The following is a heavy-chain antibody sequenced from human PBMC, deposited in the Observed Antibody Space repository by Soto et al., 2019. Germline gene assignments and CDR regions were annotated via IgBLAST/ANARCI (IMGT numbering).Heavy chain of an antibody. Sequence: GESLKISCKGSGYSFTSCWIGWVRQMPGKGLEWMGIIYPGDSDTRYSPSFQRQVTISADKSISTAYLQWSSLKASDTAMYYCARVEYYGSGRSDYFDYWGQGTLVTVSS. CDR1: GYSFTSCW. CDR3: ARVEYYGSGRSDYFDY. D-gene: IGHD3-10*01. J-gene: IGHJ4*02. V-gene: IGHV5-51*01. CDR2: IYPGDSDT.